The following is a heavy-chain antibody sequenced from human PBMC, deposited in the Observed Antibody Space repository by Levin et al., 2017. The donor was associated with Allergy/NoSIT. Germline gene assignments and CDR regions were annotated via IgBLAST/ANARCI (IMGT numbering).Heavy chain of an antibody. CDR3: ARDLGPAMVIEYYFDY. CDR1: GFTFSSYA. Sequence: GESLKISCAASGFTFSSYAMHWVRQAPGKGLEWVAVISYDGSNKYYADSVKGRFTISRDNSKNTLYLQMNSLRAEDTAVYYCARDLGPAMVIEYYFDYWGQGTLVTVSS. D-gene: IGHD5-18*01. J-gene: IGHJ4*02. CDR2: ISYDGSNK. V-gene: IGHV3-30-3*01.